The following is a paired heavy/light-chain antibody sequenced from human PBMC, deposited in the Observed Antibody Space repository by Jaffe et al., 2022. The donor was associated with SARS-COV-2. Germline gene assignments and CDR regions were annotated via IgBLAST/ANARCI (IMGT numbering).Light chain of an antibody. J-gene: IGKJ2*01. V-gene: IGKV2-28*01. CDR1: QSLLHSNGYNY. Sequence: DIVMTQSPLSLPVTPGEPASISCRSSQSLLHSNGYNYLDWYLQKPGQSPQLLIYLGSNRASGVPDRFSGSGSGTDFTLKISRVEAEDVGVYYCMQALQTPPRYTFGQGTKLEIK. CDR2: LGS. CDR3: MQALQTPPRYT.
Heavy chain of an antibody. V-gene: IGHV3-11*01. J-gene: IGHJ6*02. Sequence: QVQLVESGGGLVKPGGSLRLSCAASGFTFSDYYMSWIRQAPGKGLEWVSYISSSGSTIYYADSVKGRFTISRDNAKNSLYLQMNSLRAEDTAVYYCARQGFYYYGMDVWGQGTTVTVSS. CDR1: GFTFSDYY. CDR2: ISSSGSTI. CDR3: ARQGFYYYGMDV.